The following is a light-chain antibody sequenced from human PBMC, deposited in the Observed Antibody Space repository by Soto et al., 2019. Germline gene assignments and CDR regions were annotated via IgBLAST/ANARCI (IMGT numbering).Light chain of an antibody. CDR1: SSDVGAYNY. J-gene: IGLJ3*02. CDR2: DVS. CDR3: SSYAGGDNLL. Sequence: QSALTQPPSASGSPGQSVTISCTGTSSDVGAYNYVSWYQQHPGKAPKLLICDVSKRPSGIPDRFSGSKSGNTASLTVSGLQAEDEADYYCSSYAGGDNLLFGGGTKLTVL. V-gene: IGLV2-8*01.